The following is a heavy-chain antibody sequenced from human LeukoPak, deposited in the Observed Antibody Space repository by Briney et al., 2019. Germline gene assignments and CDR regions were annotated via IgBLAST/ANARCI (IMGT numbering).Heavy chain of an antibody. CDR1: GYKFTSYW. CDR3: ARVPTSKQEPHLSGFDP. CDR2: IFPLDSDT. D-gene: IGHD2/OR15-2a*01. V-gene: IGHV5-51*01. Sequence: GESLKISCKGSGYKFTSYWIGWVRQIPGKGLECMGIIFPLDSDTRYSPSFQGQVTISVDKSISTAYLQWSSLKSSDTAMYYCARVPTSKQEPHLSGFDPWGQGTLVTVSS. J-gene: IGHJ5*02.